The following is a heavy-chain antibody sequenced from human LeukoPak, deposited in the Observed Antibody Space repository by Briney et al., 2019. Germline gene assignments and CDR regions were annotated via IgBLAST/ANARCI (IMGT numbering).Heavy chain of an antibody. CDR2: IRSKAYGGTT. D-gene: IGHD3-3*01. CDR1: GFTFGDYA. Sequence: GGSLRLSCTASGFTFGDYAMSWFRQAPGKGLEWVGFIRSKAYGGTTEYAASVKGRFTISRDDSKSIAYLQMNSLKTEDTAVYYCTRDRRYDFWSGYYYYYYMDVWGKGTTVTVSS. J-gene: IGHJ6*03. CDR3: TRDRRYDFWSGYYYYYYMDV. V-gene: IGHV3-49*03.